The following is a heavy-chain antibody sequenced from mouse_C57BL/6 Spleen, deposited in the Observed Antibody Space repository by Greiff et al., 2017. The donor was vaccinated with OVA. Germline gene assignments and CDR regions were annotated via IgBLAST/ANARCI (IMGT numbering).Heavy chain of an antibody. Sequence: QVQLQQPGAELVRPGTSVKLSCKASGYTFTSYWMHWVKQRPGQGLEWIGVIEPSDSYTNYNQKFKGKATLTVDTSSSTAYMQLSSLTSEDSAVYYCARNYGSSYRYFDVWGTGTTVTVSS. J-gene: IGHJ1*03. D-gene: IGHD1-1*01. CDR2: IEPSDSYT. V-gene: IGHV1-59*01. CDR1: GYTFTSYW. CDR3: ARNYGSSYRYFDV.